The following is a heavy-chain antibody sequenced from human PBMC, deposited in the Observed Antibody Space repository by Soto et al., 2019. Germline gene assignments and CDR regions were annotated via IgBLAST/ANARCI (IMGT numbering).Heavy chain of an antibody. Sequence: PCRSLRLSCAASGVTFDDYAMHLVRQSPGKGLEWVSGISWNSGSIAYVDSVKGRFIISRDNAKNSLYLQMNSLRTEDTAFYYCVKAARTGIGGYFDLWGRGTLVTVSS. CDR2: ISWNSGSI. J-gene: IGHJ2*01. CDR1: GVTFDDYA. V-gene: IGHV3-9*01. D-gene: IGHD3-10*01. CDR3: VKAARTGIGGYFDL.